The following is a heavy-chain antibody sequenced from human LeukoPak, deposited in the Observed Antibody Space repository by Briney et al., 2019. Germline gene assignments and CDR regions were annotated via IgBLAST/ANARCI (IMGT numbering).Heavy chain of an antibody. CDR1: GLPFNNYA. CDR2: ITGSGRGP. CDR3: SKDANGDYVGAFDM. D-gene: IGHD4-17*01. Sequence: GGSLSLSCTPSGLPFNNYATPWVRQAPGRGREWVSSITGSGRGPYYAHSVKGRFSVSRDHSQNTVFLHMNSQRADDTALYYCSKDANGDYVGAFDMWGPGTMVTVSS. V-gene: IGHV3-23*01. J-gene: IGHJ3*02.